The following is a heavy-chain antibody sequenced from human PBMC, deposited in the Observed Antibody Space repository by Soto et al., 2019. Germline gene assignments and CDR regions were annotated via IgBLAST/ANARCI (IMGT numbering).Heavy chain of an antibody. CDR3: ARLPSRHLVDY. D-gene: IGHD3-3*02. CDR2: MFYGVST. CDR1: GSSINSSGYY. V-gene: IGHV4-39*01. J-gene: IGHJ4*02. Sequence: PSETLSLTCTVSGSSINSSGYYWGWIRQPPGKGLEWIGSMFYGVSTCYNPSLKSRVTVSVDTSKNQFSLNLRSVTAADTAVYYCARLPSRHLVDYWGQGTLVTAPQ.